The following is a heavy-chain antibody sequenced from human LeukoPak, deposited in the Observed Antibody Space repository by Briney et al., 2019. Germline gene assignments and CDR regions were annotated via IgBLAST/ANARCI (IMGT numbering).Heavy chain of an antibody. V-gene: IGHV3-21*01. D-gene: IGHD1-14*01. Sequence: GGSLRLSCAASGFTVSSYSMNWVRQAPGKGLEWVSSISTTSSYIYYADSVKGRFTISRDNAKNSLYLQMNSLRAEDTAVYYCARDVTPYYYYMDVWGKGTTVTVSS. CDR2: ISTTSSYI. J-gene: IGHJ6*03. CDR3: ARDVTPYYYYMDV. CDR1: GFTVSSYS.